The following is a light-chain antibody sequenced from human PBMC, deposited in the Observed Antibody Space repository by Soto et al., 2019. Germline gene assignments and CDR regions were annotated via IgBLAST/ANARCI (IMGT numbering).Light chain of an antibody. CDR3: CSYAGSSTPYD. J-gene: IGLJ1*01. CDR1: SSDVGRYNY. Sequence: QSVLTQPRSVSGSPGQSVTISYTGTSSDVGRYNYVSWYQQHPGKAPKVIIYDVNERPSGVPNRFSGSKSGNTASLTISGLQADDETDYYCCSYAGSSTPYDLGTATKLTVL. CDR2: DVN. V-gene: IGLV2-11*01.